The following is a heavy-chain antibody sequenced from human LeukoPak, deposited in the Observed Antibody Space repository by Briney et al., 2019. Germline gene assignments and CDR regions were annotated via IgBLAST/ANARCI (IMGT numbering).Heavy chain of an antibody. CDR2: INHSGST. Sequence: SETLSLTCAVYGGSFSGYYWSWIRQPPGKGLEWIGEINHSGSTNYNPSLKSRVTISVDTSKNQFSLKLSSVTAADTAVYYGAREANWNQHWYFDLWGRGTLVTVSS. D-gene: IGHD1-1*01. CDR1: GGSFSGYY. V-gene: IGHV4-34*01. J-gene: IGHJ2*01. CDR3: AREANWNQHWYFDL.